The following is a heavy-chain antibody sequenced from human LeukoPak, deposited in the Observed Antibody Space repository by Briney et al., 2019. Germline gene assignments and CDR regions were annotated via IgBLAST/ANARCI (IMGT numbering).Heavy chain of an antibody. Sequence: GGSLRLSCVASGFTFSTYGMSWVRQAPGKGVGWVAAVSSTGSGTYYPDSLKGRFIISRDNSQNTVFLQMNSLRPEDTAFYFCAKDGPLLWFGPTDAWGQGILVTVSS. CDR2: VSSTGSGT. V-gene: IGHV3-23*01. CDR3: AKDGPLLWFGPTDA. CDR1: GFTFSTYG. J-gene: IGHJ5*02. D-gene: IGHD3-10*01.